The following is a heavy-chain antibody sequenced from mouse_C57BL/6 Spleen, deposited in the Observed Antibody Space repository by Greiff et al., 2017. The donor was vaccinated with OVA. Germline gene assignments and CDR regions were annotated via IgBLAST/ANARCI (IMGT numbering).Heavy chain of an antibody. D-gene: IGHD1-1*01. CDR1: GFTFSSYA. CDR3: TATVVATGAMDY. V-gene: IGHV5-9-1*02. J-gene: IGHJ4*01. CDR2: ISSGGDYI. Sequence: EVKLVESGEGLVKPGGSLKLSCAASGFTFSSYAMSWVRQTPEKRLEWVAYISSGGDYIYYADTVKGRFTISRDNARNTLYLQMSSLKSEDTAMYYGTATVVATGAMDYWGQGTSVTVSS.